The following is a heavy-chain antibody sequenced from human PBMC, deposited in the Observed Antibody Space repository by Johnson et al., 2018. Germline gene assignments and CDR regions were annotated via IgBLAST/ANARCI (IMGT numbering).Heavy chain of an antibody. Sequence: VQLVETGGGLIQPGGSXRLSCAASGFTVSSNYMSWVRQAPGKGLEWVSIIYSGGSTYYADSVKGRFTISRDNSKNTLYLQMNSLRAEDTAVYYCARGNVLLWFGESLDAFDIWGQGTMVTVSS. CDR2: IYSGGST. CDR3: ARGNVLLWFGESLDAFDI. CDR1: GFTVSSNY. D-gene: IGHD3-10*01. V-gene: IGHV3-53*02. J-gene: IGHJ3*02.